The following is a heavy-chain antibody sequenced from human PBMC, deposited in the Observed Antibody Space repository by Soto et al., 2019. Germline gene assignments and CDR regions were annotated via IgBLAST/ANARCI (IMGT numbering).Heavy chain of an antibody. V-gene: IGHV3-9*02. CDR1: GFTADDYA. D-gene: IGHD3-16*01. J-gene: IGHJ4*02. CDR3: AKDMKWGGMTTSHYFDS. CDR2: ISSNSDTI. Sequence: EVQLVESGGGLVQPGRSLRLSCVASGFTADDYALHWVRQAPGKGLEWVSGISSNSDTIHYADSVKGRFTISRDNAKNSLCLQMNSLRPEDTAVYYCAKDMKWGGMTTSHYFDSWGQGTLVTVSS.